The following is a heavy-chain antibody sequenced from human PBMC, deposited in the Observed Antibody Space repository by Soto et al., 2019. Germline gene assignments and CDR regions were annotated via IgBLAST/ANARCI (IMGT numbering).Heavy chain of an antibody. J-gene: IGHJ6*03. Sequence: EVQLAESGGGLAQPGGSLRLSCAASGFTLSGYAMDWVRQAPGKGLEYVSGISSNGVGTYYANSVQGGFTISRDNSKNTVYLQMGSLRLEDMAVYYCARRARPAFYYMDVWGKGTTVTVSS. V-gene: IGHV3-64*01. D-gene: IGHD6-6*01. CDR1: GFTLSGYA. CDR3: ARRARPAFYYMDV. CDR2: ISSNGVGT.